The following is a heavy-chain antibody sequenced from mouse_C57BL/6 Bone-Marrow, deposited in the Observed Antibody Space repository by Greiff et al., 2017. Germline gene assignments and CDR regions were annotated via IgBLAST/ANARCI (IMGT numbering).Heavy chain of an antibody. CDR1: GFTFSSYA. J-gene: IGHJ4*01. CDR2: ISDGGSYT. D-gene: IGHD2-5*01. V-gene: IGHV5-4*01. CDR3: ARERDYSKRSAMDY. Sequence: EVQRVESGGGLVKPGGSLKLSCAASGFTFSSYAMSWVRPTPEKRLEWVATISDGGSYTYYPDNVKGRFTISRDNAKNILYLQMSHLKSEDTAMYYCARERDYSKRSAMDYWGQGTSVTVSS.